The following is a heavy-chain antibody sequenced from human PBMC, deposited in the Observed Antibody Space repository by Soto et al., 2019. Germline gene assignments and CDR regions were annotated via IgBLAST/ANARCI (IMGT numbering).Heavy chain of an antibody. Sequence: PGGSLRLSCAASGFPFGSHAMSWVRQAPGKGREWVSLVSGNGGTTNYADSVKGRFTISRDNSQKTLYLQMNSLRAEDTAIYYCAKGKAHTLFGVDTLFDYWGQGTLVTVSS. V-gene: IGHV3-23*01. CDR1: GFPFGSHA. CDR2: VSGNGGTT. J-gene: IGHJ4*02. D-gene: IGHD3-3*01. CDR3: AKGKAHTLFGVDTLFDY.